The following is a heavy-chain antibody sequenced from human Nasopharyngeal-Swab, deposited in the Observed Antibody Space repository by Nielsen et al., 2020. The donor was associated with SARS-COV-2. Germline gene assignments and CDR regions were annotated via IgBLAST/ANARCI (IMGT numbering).Heavy chain of an antibody. J-gene: IGHJ6*03. V-gene: IGHV3-30*02. Sequence: GESLKISCAASGFTFSSYGMHWVRQAPGKGLEWVAFIWYDGSNKYYADPVKGLFTISRDNSKNTLYLQMNSLSAEDTAVYYCARDRCSISSCYYYYYMDVWGKGTTVTVSS. CDR3: ARDRCSISSCYYYYYMDV. CDR2: IWYDGSNK. D-gene: IGHD2-2*01. CDR1: GFTFSSYG.